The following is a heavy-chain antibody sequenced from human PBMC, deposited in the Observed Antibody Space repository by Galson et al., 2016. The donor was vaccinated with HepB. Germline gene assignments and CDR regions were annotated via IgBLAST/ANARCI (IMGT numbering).Heavy chain of an antibody. J-gene: IGHJ4*02. CDR3: AKSRPGSWYYFDS. CDR1: GFTFSHFG. Sequence: SLRLSCAASGFTFSHFGMHWVRQAPGKGLEWVAVLSYDGSSEYYAESVEGRFTISRDNDKYTLYLQMDSLSTEDTAVYLCAKSRPGSWYYFDSWGQGTLVTVPS. CDR2: LSYDGSSE. D-gene: IGHD6-6*01. V-gene: IGHV3-30*18.